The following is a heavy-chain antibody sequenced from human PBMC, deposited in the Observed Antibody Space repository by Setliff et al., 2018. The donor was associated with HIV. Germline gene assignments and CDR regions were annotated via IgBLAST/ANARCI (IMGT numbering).Heavy chain of an antibody. J-gene: IGHJ4*02. Sequence: PSETLSLTCTVSGGSLNSGTYYWGWVRQPPGKGLEWASTISASGDNTYYADSVKGRFTISRDNSKNTLFLQMNSLRSADKGTYYCARVDVLLAYAANPRVGALDQWGQGTLVTVSS. V-gene: IGHV3-23*01. CDR3: ARVDVLLAYAANPRVGALDQ. CDR1: GGSLNSGTY. D-gene: IGHD1-26*01. CDR2: ISASGDNT.